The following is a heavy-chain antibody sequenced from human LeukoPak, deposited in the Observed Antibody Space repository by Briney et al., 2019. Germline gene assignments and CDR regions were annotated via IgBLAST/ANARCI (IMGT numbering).Heavy chain of an antibody. D-gene: IGHD5-18*01. CDR2: INSDGSST. CDR3: ARDVIGYSYGPNWLDP. Sequence: PGGSLRLSCAASGFTFSSYWMHWVRQAPVKGLVWVSRINSDGSSTSYADSVKGRFTISRDNAKNTLYLQMNSLRAEDTAVYYCARDVIGYSYGPNWLDPWGQGTLVTVSS. J-gene: IGHJ5*02. V-gene: IGHV3-74*01. CDR1: GFTFSSYW.